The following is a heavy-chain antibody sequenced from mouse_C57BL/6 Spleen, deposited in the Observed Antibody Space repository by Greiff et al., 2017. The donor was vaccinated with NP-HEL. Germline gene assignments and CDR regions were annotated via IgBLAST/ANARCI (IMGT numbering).Heavy chain of an antibody. Sequence: QVHVKQSGPELVKPGASVKISCKASGYAFSSSWMNWVKQRPGKGLEWIGRIYPGDGDTNYNGKFKGKATLTADKSSSTAYMQLSSLTSEDSAVYFCAGTNYYGSNWYFDVWGTGTTVTVSS. CDR2: IYPGDGDT. CDR1: GYAFSSSW. D-gene: IGHD1-1*01. CDR3: AGTNYYGSNWYFDV. V-gene: IGHV1-82*01. J-gene: IGHJ1*03.